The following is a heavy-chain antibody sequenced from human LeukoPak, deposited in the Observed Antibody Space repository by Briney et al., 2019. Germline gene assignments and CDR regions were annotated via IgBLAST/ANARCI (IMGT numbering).Heavy chain of an antibody. Sequence: SETLSLTCTVSGNSIANTFYYWSWLRQPAGKGLEWIGRIYTTGSTDYNPSLRSRVTISLDTSRNQFSLKLSSVTAADTAVYYCARRQDGHDYWGQGTLVTVSS. CDR2: IYTTGST. V-gene: IGHV4-61*02. CDR3: ARRQDGHDY. CDR1: GNSIANTFYY. J-gene: IGHJ4*02.